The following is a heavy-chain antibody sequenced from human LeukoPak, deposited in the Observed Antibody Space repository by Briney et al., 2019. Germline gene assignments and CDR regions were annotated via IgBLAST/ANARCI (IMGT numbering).Heavy chain of an antibody. CDR1: GYTFTSYY. J-gene: IGHJ6*02. CDR2: INPSGGST. D-gene: IGHD4-17*01. Sequence: ASVKVSCKASGYTFTSYYMHWVRQAPGQGLEWMGIINPSGGSTSYAQKFQGRVTMTRDTSTSTVYMELSSLRSEGTAVYYCARDRFSVTYGMDVWGQGTTVTVSS. V-gene: IGHV1-46*01. CDR3: ARDRFSVTYGMDV.